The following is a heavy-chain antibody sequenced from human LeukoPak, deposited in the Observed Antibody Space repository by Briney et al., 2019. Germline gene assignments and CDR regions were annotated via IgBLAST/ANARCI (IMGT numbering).Heavy chain of an antibody. CDR3: ARDSSSWYRQPPLDY. J-gene: IGHJ4*02. CDR2: INHSGST. V-gene: IGHV4-34*01. D-gene: IGHD6-13*01. CDR1: GGSFSGYY. Sequence: SETLSLTCAVYGGSFSGYYWSWIRQPPGKGLEWIGEINHSGSTNYNPSLKSRVTISVDTSKNQFSLKLSSVTAADTAVYYCARDSSSWYRQPPLDYWGQGTLVTVSS.